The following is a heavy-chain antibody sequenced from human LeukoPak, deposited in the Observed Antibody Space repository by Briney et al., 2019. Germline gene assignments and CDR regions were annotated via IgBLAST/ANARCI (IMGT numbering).Heavy chain of an antibody. J-gene: IGHJ4*02. CDR3: ARLTAAYCGGDCYSTGVYYFDY. V-gene: IGHV4-39*01. Sequence: SETLSLTCTVSGGSISSSSHYWGWIRQPPGKGLEWIGSIYYSGSTYYNPSLKSRVTISVDTSKNQFSLKLSSVTAADTAVYYCARLTAAYCGGDCYSTGVYYFDYWGQGTLVTVSS. CDR1: GGSISSSSHY. D-gene: IGHD2-21*02. CDR2: IYYSGST.